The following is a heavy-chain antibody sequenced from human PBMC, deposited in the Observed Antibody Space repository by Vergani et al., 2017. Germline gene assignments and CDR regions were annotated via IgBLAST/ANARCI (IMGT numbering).Heavy chain of an antibody. CDR2: ISYDGSNK. Sequence: QVQLVESGGGVVQPGRSLRLSCAASGFTFSSYGMHWVRQAPGKGLEWVAVISYDGSNKYYADSVKCRFTISRDNSKNTLYLQMNSLRAEDTAVYYCATPGGARWGQGTTVTVSS. CDR3: ATPGGAR. J-gene: IGHJ6*02. CDR1: GFTFSSYG. V-gene: IGHV3-30*03. D-gene: IGHD3-16*01.